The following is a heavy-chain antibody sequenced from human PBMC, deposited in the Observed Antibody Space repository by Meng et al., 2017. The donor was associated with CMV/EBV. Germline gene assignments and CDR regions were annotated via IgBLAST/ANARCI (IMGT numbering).Heavy chain of an antibody. CDR2: IYYSGST. D-gene: IGHD6-19*01. V-gene: IGHV4-59*12. CDR3: ARDSSGWYPHFDY. Sequence: QVQLQESGPGLVKPSETLSLTCTVSGGSISSYYWSWIRQPPGKGLEWIGYIYYSGSTNYNPSLKSRVTISVDTSKNQFSLKLSSVTAADTAVYYCARDSSGWYPHFDYWGQGTLVTVSS. CDR1: GGSISSYY. J-gene: IGHJ4*02.